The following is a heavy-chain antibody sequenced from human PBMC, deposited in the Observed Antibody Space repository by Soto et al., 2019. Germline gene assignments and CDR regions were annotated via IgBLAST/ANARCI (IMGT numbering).Heavy chain of an antibody. CDR2: INHSGST. J-gene: IGHJ4*02. CDR1: GGSFSGYY. Sequence: SETLSLTCAVYGGSFSGYYWSWIRQPPGKGLEWIGEINHSGSTNYNPSLKSRVTISVDTSKNQFSLKLSSVTAADTAVYYCARGPYYYDSSGYYSEGDFGYWGQGTLVTVSS. V-gene: IGHV4-34*01. CDR3: ARGPYYYDSSGYYSEGDFGY. D-gene: IGHD3-22*01.